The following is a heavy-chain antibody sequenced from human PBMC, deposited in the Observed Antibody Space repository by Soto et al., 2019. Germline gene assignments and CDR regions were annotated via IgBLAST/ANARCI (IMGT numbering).Heavy chain of an antibody. V-gene: IGHV3-21*01. J-gene: IGHJ4*02. CDR2: ISSSSSYI. CDR3: ARSPLYLVFWSGYFDY. CDR1: GFTFSSYS. Sequence: EVQLVESGGGLVKPGGSLRLSCAASGFTFSSYSMNWVRQAPGKGLEWVSSISSSSSYIYYADSVKGRFTISRDNAKNSLYLQMNSLRAEDTAVYYCARSPLYLVFWSGYFDYWGQGTLVTVSS. D-gene: IGHD3-3*01.